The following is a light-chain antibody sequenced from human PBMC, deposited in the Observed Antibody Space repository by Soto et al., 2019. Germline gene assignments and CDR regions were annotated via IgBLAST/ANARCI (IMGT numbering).Light chain of an antibody. Sequence: EIVLTQSPGTLSLSPGERATLSCRASQSVSSSYLAWHQQKPGQAPRLLIYGASNRATGIPDRFRGSGSGTDFTLTISRLEPEDFAVYYCQQYDRSPWTFGQVTKVEIK. CDR3: QQYDRSPWT. CDR1: QSVSSSY. J-gene: IGKJ1*01. CDR2: GAS. V-gene: IGKV3-20*01.